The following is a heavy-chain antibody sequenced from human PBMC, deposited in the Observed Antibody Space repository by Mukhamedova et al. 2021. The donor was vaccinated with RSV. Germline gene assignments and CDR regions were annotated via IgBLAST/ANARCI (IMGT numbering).Heavy chain of an antibody. CDR2: IDWDDXX. Sequence: GKALEWLALIDWDDXXXYSTSXXTXXTISKDTSKNQVVLTMTNMDPVDTATYYCARIRREGGSSPFYYWVHGTLVTVSS. D-gene: IGHD1-26*01. V-gene: IGHV2-70*01. CDR3: ARIRREGGSSPFYY. J-gene: IGHJ4*01.